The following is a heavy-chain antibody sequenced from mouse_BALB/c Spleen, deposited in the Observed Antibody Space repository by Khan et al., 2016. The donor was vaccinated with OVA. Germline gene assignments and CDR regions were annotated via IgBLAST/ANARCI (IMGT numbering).Heavy chain of an antibody. V-gene: IGHV1-7*01. CDR1: GYTFINYW. D-gene: IGHD1-3*01. Sequence: VQLQESGAELAKPGASVKMSCKASGYTFINYWILWVKQRPGQGLEWIGYINPSIGDTENNQNFKDKATFTADKCSRTFYMQLSSLTSVDSEVYYCARSGLRWDLDYGVQATALTVSS. CDR3: ARSGLRWDLDY. J-gene: IGHJ2*01. CDR2: INPSIGDT.